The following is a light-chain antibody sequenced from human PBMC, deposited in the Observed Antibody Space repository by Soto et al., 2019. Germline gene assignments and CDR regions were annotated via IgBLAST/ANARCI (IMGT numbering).Light chain of an antibody. J-gene: IGKJ1*01. Sequence: VLTQSPGTLSVSPGERATLSCRASQSVSSSYLAWYQQKPGQAPRLLIYGASSRATGIPDRFSGSGSGTDFTLTISRLEPEDFAVYYCQQYGSSRTFGQGTKVDIK. CDR1: QSVSSSY. CDR2: GAS. CDR3: QQYGSSRT. V-gene: IGKV3-20*01.